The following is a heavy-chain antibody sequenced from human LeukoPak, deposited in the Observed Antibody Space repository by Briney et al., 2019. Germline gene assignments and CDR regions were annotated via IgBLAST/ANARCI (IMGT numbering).Heavy chain of an antibody. J-gene: IGHJ5*02. Sequence: PGESLRLSCAASGFTFSTYALGWVRQSPGKGLEWVSVINTSGGGTYYTESVQGRFTISRDNTKDTLYLQMNSPRVEDTAVYYCARNWRPDTWGQGTLVTVSS. CDR3: ARNWRPDT. D-gene: IGHD3-3*01. CDR2: INTSGGGT. CDR1: GFTFSTYA. V-gene: IGHV3-23*01.